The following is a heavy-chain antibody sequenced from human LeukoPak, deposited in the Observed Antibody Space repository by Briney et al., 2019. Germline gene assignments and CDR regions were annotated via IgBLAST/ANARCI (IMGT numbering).Heavy chain of an antibody. CDR2: INPNTGDR. Sequence: ASVKVSCKASGYTFTSYAMHWVRQAPGQGLEWMGWINPNTGDRTYAQKFHGRVTMTRDTSIRTAYMELSRLKSDDTAVYYCARGRRITMLRGIFDIWGQGTMVTVSS. V-gene: IGHV1-2*02. CDR3: ARGRRITMLRGIFDI. J-gene: IGHJ3*02. CDR1: GYTFTSYA. D-gene: IGHD3-10*01.